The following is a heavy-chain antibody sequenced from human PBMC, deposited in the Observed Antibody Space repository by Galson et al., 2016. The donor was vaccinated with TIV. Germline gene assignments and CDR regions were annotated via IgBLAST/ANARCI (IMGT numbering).Heavy chain of an antibody. D-gene: IGHD3-10*01. CDR1: GGIFSNFV. CDR3: ARGRGYSFGSGSSYFDY. Sequence: SVKVSCKASGGIFSNFVISWVRQAPGQGLEWMGSINPIFGTANYAQKFRGRVTITADTSTSTFYMDLSSLRSEDTAIYYCARGRGYSFGSGSSYFDYWGQGSLVTVSS. CDR2: INPIFGTA. J-gene: IGHJ4*02. V-gene: IGHV1-69*06.